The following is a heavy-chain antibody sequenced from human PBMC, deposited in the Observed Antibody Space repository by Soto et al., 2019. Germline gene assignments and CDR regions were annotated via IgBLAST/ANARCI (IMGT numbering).Heavy chain of an antibody. V-gene: IGHV3-33*01. CDR3: ARGLVWLDYGVPSEEYFQH. Sequence: PGGSLRLSCAASGFTFSSYGMHWVRQAPGKGLEWVAVIWYDGSNKYYADSVKGRFTISRDNSKNTLYLQMNSLRAEDTAVYYCARGLVWLDYGVPSEEYFQHWGQGTLVTVSS. CDR2: IWYDGSNK. J-gene: IGHJ1*01. CDR1: GFTFSSYG. D-gene: IGHD4-17*01.